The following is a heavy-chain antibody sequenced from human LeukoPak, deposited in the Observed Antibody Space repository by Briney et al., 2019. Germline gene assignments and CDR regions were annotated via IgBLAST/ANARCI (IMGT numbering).Heavy chain of an antibody. Sequence: SETLSLTCTVSGGSITNYYWSWIRQPAGKGLEWIGRIFSSGNINYNPSLKSRVTMSIDTSKNQFSLKLNSVTAADTAVYYCAKMGSGWYSGNYWGQGTLVTVSS. CDR3: AKMGSGWYSGNY. CDR1: GGSITNYY. CDR2: IFSSGNI. V-gene: IGHV4-4*07. J-gene: IGHJ4*02. D-gene: IGHD6-19*01.